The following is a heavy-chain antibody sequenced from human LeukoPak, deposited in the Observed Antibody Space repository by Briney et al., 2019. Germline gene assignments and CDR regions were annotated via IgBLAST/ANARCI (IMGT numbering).Heavy chain of an antibody. CDR1: GGSITSGDSY. Sequence: SETLSLTCTVSGGSITSGDSYWTWIRQPAGKGLEWIGRFSTNGNVNSNPSLTSRVTISVDRSNNRFSLRLSSVTAADTAVYYCATCGGDCYSAPFDYWGQGTLVTVAS. CDR2: FSTNGNV. D-gene: IGHD2-21*02. CDR3: ATCGGDCYSAPFDY. J-gene: IGHJ4*02. V-gene: IGHV4-61*02.